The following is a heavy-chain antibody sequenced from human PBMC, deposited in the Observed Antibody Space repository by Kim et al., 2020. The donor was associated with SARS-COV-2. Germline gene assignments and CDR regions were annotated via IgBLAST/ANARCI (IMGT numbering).Heavy chain of an antibody. J-gene: IGHJ6*02. CDR3: GRTPDYYYGIDG. CDR2: IYYTGRT. D-gene: IGHD2-15*01. Sequence: SETLSLTCAVSGASVSSSQWWSWVRRPPGKGLEWIGEIYYTGRTNYNPSLKSRVTMSLDKSKNQVSLKLSSVTAADTAVYYCGRTPDYYYGIDGRGQGAT. CDR1: GASVSSSQW. V-gene: IGHV4-4*02.